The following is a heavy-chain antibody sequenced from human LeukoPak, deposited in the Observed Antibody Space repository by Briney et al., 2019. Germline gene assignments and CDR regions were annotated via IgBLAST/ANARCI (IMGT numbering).Heavy chain of an antibody. CDR3: ANLAVAGTSYFDY. V-gene: IGHV3-30*18. CDR1: GFTFSSYG. D-gene: IGHD6-19*01. CDR2: ISYDGSNK. J-gene: IGHJ4*02. Sequence: GGSLRLSCAASGFTFSSYGMPWVRQAPGKGLEWVAVISYDGSNKYYADSVKGRFTISRDNSKNTLYLQMNSLRAEDTAVYYCANLAVAGTSYFDYWGQGTLVTVSS.